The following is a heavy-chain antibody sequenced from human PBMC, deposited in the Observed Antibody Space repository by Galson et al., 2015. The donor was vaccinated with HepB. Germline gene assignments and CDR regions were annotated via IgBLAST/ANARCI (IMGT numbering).Heavy chain of an antibody. CDR3: ARGGSLIAVADHSDY. J-gene: IGHJ4*02. D-gene: IGHD6-19*01. Sequence: SLRLSCAASGFTFSSYSMNWVRQAPGKGLEWVSYISSSSSTIYYADSVKGRFTISRDHAKNSLYLQMNSLRAEDTAVYYCARGGSLIAVADHSDYWGQGTLVTVSS. CDR1: GFTFSSYS. CDR2: ISSSSSTI. V-gene: IGHV3-48*04.